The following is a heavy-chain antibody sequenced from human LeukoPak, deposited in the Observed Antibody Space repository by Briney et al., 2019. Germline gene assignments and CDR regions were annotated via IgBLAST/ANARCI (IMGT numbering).Heavy chain of an antibody. CDR2: IIPIFGTA. D-gene: IGHD3-22*01. J-gene: IGHJ3*02. CDR3: ASSRSSGSYDAFDI. Sequence: SVKVSCKASGGTFSSYAISWVRQAPGQGLEWMGGIIPIFGTANYAQKFQGRVTITADKSTSTAYMELSSLRSEDTAVYYCASSRSSGSYDAFDIWGQGTMVTVSS. V-gene: IGHV1-69*06. CDR1: GGTFSSYA.